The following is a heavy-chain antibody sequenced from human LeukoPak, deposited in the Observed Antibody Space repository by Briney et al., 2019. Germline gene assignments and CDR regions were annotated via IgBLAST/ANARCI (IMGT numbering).Heavy chain of an antibody. CDR3: AREWCSRSSCWENFDY. D-gene: IGHD2-2*01. CDR1: GFTFSSYW. CDR2: INSDGSST. V-gene: IGHV3-74*01. J-gene: IGHJ4*02. Sequence: PGGSLRLSCAASGFTFSSYWMHWVRQAPGKGLVWVSRINSDGSSTSYADSVKGRFTISRDNAKNTLYLQMNSLRAEDTAVYYCAREWCSRSSCWENFDYWGQGTLVTVSS.